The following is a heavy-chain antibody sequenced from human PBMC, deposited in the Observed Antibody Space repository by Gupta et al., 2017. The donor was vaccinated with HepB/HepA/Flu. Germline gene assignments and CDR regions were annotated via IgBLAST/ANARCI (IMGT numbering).Heavy chain of an antibody. CDR1: GFTFSSFW. D-gene: IGHD1-14*01. CDR2: IKPDSSAK. J-gene: IGHJ6*04. CDR3: VRKTGLDV. V-gene: IGHV3-7*01. Sequence: QLVESGGGLVQPGGSLRLSCAASGFTFSSFWMSWVRQAPGKGLEWVANIKPDSSAKYYVDSVKGRFTISRDNAENSLYLQMNSLRAEDTAVYYCVRKTGLDVWGKGTTVTVSA.